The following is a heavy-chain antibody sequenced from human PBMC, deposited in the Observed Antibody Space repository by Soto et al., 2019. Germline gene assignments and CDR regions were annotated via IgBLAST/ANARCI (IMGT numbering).Heavy chain of an antibody. CDR3: ARNKSPYDCPGENCYSGITP. Sequence: QMQLVESGGGVVQPGTSLRLSCVGSGFTFTSYAIHWVRQTPGKGLEWLAVIWYDGITKFHTASVKGRFATTRVNSNNTIYLQKNSLRAADTAPYHCARNKSPYDCPGENCYSGITPGGQGTLATATS. J-gene: IGHJ4*02. V-gene: IGHV3-33*01. CDR1: GFTFTSYA. D-gene: IGHD2-15*01. CDR2: IWYDGITK.